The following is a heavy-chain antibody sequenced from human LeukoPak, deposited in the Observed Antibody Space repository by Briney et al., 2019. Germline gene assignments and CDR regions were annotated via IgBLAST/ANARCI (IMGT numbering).Heavy chain of an antibody. Sequence: GASVKVSCKASGYTFTGYYMHWVRQAPGQGLEWMGWINPNSGGTNYAQKFQGRVTMTRDTSISTAYMELSRLRSDDTAVYYCARVGSGAYYSGYDYGFDYWGQGTLVTVSS. D-gene: IGHD5-12*01. J-gene: IGHJ4*02. CDR3: ARVGSGAYYSGYDYGFDY. CDR2: INPNSGGT. CDR1: GYTFTGYY. V-gene: IGHV1-2*02.